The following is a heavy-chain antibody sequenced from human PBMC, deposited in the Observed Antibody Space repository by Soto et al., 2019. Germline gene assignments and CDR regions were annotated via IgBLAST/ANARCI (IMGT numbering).Heavy chain of an antibody. D-gene: IGHD2-2*01. CDR2: IKRKGDGGTA. Sequence: PGGSLRLSCAASGFSFRNAWMSWVRQAPGKGLEWVGRIKRKGDGGTAEYTSPVKGRFTISRDDSKDMLYLQMDSLKSDDTAVYYCTTGIVVPSRYFDYWGEGTLVTV. V-gene: IGHV3-15*01. CDR3: TTGIVVPSRYFDY. CDR1: GFSFRNAW. J-gene: IGHJ4*02.